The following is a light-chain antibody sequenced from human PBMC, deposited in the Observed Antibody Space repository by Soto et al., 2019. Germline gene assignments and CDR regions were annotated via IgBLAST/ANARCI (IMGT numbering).Light chain of an antibody. J-gene: IGKJ2*01. CDR2: DAS. CDR1: QSISSW. Sequence: DIQMTQSPSTLSASVGDRVTITCRASQSISSWLAWYQQKPGKAPKLLIYDASSLESGVPSRFSGSGSGTEFTLTISSLQPDDFATYYCQQYHSYSYTFCQGTKLEIK. V-gene: IGKV1-5*01. CDR3: QQYHSYSYT.